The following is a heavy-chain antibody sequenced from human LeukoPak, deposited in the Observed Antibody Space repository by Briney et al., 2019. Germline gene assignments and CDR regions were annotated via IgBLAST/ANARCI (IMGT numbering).Heavy chain of an antibody. CDR3: ARARKGVPRFDY. CDR1: GGSISSGGYY. Sequence: SETLSLTCTVSGGSISSGGYYWSWIRQHPGKGLQCIGYIDYTGSTHYNPSLKSRVSMSVDTSKNQFSLKVASVTAADTAVYYCARARKGVPRFDYWGQGTLVTVSS. J-gene: IGHJ4*02. V-gene: IGHV4-31*03. CDR2: IDYTGST. D-gene: IGHD3-16*01.